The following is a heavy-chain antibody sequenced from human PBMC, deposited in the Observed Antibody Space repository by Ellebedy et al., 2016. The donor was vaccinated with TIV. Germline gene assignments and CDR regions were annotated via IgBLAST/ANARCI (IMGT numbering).Heavy chain of an antibody. CDR3: ARDQVHCSGGRCYTACFDP. Sequence: GESLKTSCAAPGFTFSSYSMNWVRQAPGKGLEWVPSISSSSSYIYYADSVKGRFTISRANAKTSLYLQMNSLRAEDTAVYYCARDQVHCSGGRCYTACFDPWGQGTLVTVSS. D-gene: IGHD2-15*01. V-gene: IGHV3-21*01. J-gene: IGHJ5*02. CDR2: ISSSSSYI. CDR1: GFTFSSYS.